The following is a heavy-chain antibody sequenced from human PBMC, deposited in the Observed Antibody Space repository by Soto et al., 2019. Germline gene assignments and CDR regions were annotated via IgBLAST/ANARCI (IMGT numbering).Heavy chain of an antibody. CDR3: AREGYCSGGSCYYGCSYNWFDP. Sequence: QVQLQESGPGLVKPSGTLSLTCAVSGGSISSSNWWSWVRQPPGKGLEWIGEIYHSGSTNYNPSLKSRVTISVDKSKNQFSLKLSSVTAADTAVYYCAREGYCSGGSCYYGCSYNWFDPWGQGTLVTVSS. D-gene: IGHD2-15*01. CDR2: IYHSGST. J-gene: IGHJ5*02. CDR1: GGSISSSNW. V-gene: IGHV4-4*02.